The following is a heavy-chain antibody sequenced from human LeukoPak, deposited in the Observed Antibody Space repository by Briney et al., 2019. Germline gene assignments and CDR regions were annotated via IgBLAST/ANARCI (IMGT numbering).Heavy chain of an antibody. CDR3: ARGIQLWLSNWFDP. CDR2: IYYSGST. J-gene: IGHJ5*02. CDR1: GGSISSSSYY. D-gene: IGHD5-18*01. Sequence: SETLSLTCTVSGGSISSSSYYWGWIRQPPGKGLEWIGSIYYSGSTYYNPSLKSRVTISVDTSKNQFSLKLSSVTAADTAVYYCARGIQLWLSNWFDPWGQGTLVTVSS. V-gene: IGHV4-39*01.